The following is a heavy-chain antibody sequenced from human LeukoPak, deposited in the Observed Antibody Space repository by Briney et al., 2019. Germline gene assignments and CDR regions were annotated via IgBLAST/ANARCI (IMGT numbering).Heavy chain of an antibody. CDR1: GASISGYW. CDR3: ARAPGGCGGTCPFDS. Sequence: SETLSLTCDVSGASISGYWWSWIRQPAGKGLEWIGRMYTDGDTNYNPALKSRVTVSVDTSKDLFSLKLISVTAADTAVYYCARAPGGCGGTCPFDSWGQGTPVTVSS. V-gene: IGHV4-4*07. D-gene: IGHD2-15*01. CDR2: MYTDGDT. J-gene: IGHJ4*02.